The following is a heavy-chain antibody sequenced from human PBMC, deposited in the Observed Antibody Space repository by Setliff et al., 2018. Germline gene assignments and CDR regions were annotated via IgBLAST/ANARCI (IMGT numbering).Heavy chain of an antibody. Sequence: SETLSLTCNVSGVSISSYYWSWIRQAPGKGLESLGYIQNSGGINYDPSLKSRVTISVDTSTNQFSLKLTSVTAADTAVYYCARLSWNGLRYFGLDVWGQGTTVTVS. CDR2: IQNSGGI. V-gene: IGHV4-59*01. CDR1: GVSISSYY. J-gene: IGHJ6*02. CDR3: ARLSWNGLRYFGLDV. D-gene: IGHD3-3*01.